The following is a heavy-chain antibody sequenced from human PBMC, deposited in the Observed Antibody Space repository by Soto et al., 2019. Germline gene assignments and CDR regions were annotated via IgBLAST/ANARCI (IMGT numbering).Heavy chain of an antibody. CDR2: IFYTGVT. CDR1: GGSVSNASFY. J-gene: IGHJ2*01. Sequence: QVQLQESGPGLVKPSETLSLTCSVSGGSVSNASFYWTWIRQAPGTGLEYIGYIFYTGVTNYNPSLSSRVTISLDTSKNHFSLKLNSMTAADTAVYYCVRVLDSGWYADLWGRGTLVTVSS. D-gene: IGHD1-26*01. V-gene: IGHV4-61*03. CDR3: VRVLDSGWYADL.